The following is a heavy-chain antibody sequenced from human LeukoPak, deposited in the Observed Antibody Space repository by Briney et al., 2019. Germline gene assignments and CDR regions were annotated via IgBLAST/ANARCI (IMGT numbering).Heavy chain of an antibody. CDR3: ARAPYLPAATGRWFDP. Sequence: SETLSLTCAVSGYSISSGYYWGWIRQPPGKGLEWIGSIYTSGSTNYNPSLKSRVTISVDTSKNQFSLKLSSVTAADTAVYYCARAPYLPAATGRWFDPWGQGTLVTVSS. CDR2: IYTSGST. CDR1: GYSISSGYY. D-gene: IGHD2-2*01. V-gene: IGHV4-38-2*01. J-gene: IGHJ5*02.